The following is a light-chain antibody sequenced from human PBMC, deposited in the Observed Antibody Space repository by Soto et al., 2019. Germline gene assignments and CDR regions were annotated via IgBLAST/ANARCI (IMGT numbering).Light chain of an antibody. Sequence: DIQVTQSPSTLSASVGDRVTITCRTSGRVSSWLAWYQQIPGKAPKLLIYKASSLESGVPSRFSGSGSGTEFTLTISCLQPDDFATYYCQQYNSYSAFTFGPGTTVDVK. CDR2: KAS. J-gene: IGKJ3*01. V-gene: IGKV1-5*03. CDR3: QQYNSYSAFT. CDR1: GRVSSW.